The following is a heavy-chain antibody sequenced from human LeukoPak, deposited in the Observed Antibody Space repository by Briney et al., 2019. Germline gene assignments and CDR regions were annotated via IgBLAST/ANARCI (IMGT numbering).Heavy chain of an antibody. Sequence: SGPTLVNPTQTLTLTCTFSGFPLSTSGMRVSWIRQPPGKALEWLARIDWDDDKFYSTSLKTRLTISKDTSKNQVALTMTNMDPVDTATYYCARTPYCGGDCYVDYWGQGTLVTVSS. D-gene: IGHD2-21*02. CDR1: GFPLSTSGMR. V-gene: IGHV2-70*04. CDR3: ARTPYCGGDCYVDY. J-gene: IGHJ4*02. CDR2: IDWDDDK.